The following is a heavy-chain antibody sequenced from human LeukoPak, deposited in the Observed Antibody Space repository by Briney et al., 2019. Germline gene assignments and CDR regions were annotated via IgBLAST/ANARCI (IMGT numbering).Heavy chain of an antibody. CDR3: AGITIDMAGDGY. Sequence: GASVKVSCKASGYTFTTYPMHWVRQAPGQRLEWMGWINTGNGNTKYSQKFQGRVTISGDTSASTAYMELSGLRSEDTAVYYCAGITIDMAGDGYWGQGTLVTVSS. V-gene: IGHV1-3*04. CDR1: GYTFTTYP. J-gene: IGHJ4*02. D-gene: IGHD3-10*01. CDR2: INTGNGNT.